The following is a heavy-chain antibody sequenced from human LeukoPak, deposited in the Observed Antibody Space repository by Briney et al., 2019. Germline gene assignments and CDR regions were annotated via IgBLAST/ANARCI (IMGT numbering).Heavy chain of an antibody. J-gene: IGHJ4*02. CDR3: ARGAEYYAIWRGYAGYSDY. Sequence: KPSETLSLTCTVSGYSISNGYYWGWIRQPPGKGLEWVGSISHRGSTYYNPSLRSRITISLDRSKQKFSLKLTSVTAADTAVYFCARGAEYYAIWRGYAGYSDYWGQGISVTVSS. CDR1: GYSISNGYY. V-gene: IGHV4-38-2*02. CDR2: ISHRGST. D-gene: IGHD3-3*01.